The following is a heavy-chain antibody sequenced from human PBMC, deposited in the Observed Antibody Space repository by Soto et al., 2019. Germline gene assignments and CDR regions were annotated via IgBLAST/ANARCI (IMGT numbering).Heavy chain of an antibody. D-gene: IGHD2-8*01. CDR3: TTSLCTNGVCSLYYYYGMDV. J-gene: IGHJ6*02. CDR2: IKSKTDGGTT. Sequence: GGSLRLSCAASGFTFSNAWMNWVRQAPGKGLEWVGRIKSKTDGGTTDYAAPVKGRFTISRDDSKNTLYLQMNSLKTEDTAVYYCTTSLCTNGVCSLYYYYGMDVWGQGTTVTVSS. V-gene: IGHV3-15*07. CDR1: GFTFSNAW.